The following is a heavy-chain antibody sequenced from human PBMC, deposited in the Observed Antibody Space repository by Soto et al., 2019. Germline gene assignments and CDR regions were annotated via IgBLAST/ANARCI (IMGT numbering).Heavy chain of an antibody. V-gene: IGHV1-69*13. D-gene: IGHD5-12*01. Sequence: GASVKVSCKASGGTFSSYAISWVRQAPGQGLEWMGGIIPIFGTANYAQKFQGRVTITADESTSTAYMELSSLRSEDTAVYYCARGRGGYDSKDPSGFRYYFDYWGQGTLVTVSS. CDR1: GGTFSSYA. CDR3: ARGRGGYDSKDPSGFRYYFDY. CDR2: IIPIFGTA. J-gene: IGHJ4*02.